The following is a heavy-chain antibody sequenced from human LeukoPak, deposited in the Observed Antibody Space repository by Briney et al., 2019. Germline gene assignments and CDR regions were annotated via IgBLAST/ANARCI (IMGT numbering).Heavy chain of an antibody. Sequence: ASVKVSCKASGYSFTSYGISWLRQSSAQGLEWMGWISAYNDNTNYAQKLQGRVTMTTDTSTSTAYMELRSLRSDDTAVYYCARDDSRGNNWFDPWGQGTLVSVSS. D-gene: IGHD3-10*01. CDR3: ARDDSRGNNWFDP. CDR2: ISAYNDNT. V-gene: IGHV1-18*01. CDR1: GYSFTSYG. J-gene: IGHJ5*02.